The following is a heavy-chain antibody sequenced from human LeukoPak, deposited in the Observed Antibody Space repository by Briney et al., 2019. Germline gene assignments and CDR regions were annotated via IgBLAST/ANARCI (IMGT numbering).Heavy chain of an antibody. CDR3: ARSTEHGDEL. CDR2: INSRGST. CDR1: GGTFSDYH. D-gene: IGHD3-10*01. V-gene: IGHV4-34*01. J-gene: IGHJ4*02. Sequence: SETLSLTCPVYGGTFSDYHWRSLRQPPGKQGERIGEINSRGSTNYNPSVNSRVTISGDTSKNQVSLKLSSGTAADPAVYYCARSTEHGDELWGQGTLVTVSS.